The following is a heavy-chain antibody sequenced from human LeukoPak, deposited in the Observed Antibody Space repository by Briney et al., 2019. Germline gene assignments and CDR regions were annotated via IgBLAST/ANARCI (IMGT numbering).Heavy chain of an antibody. J-gene: IGHJ1*01. CDR2: IWYDGSKK. CDR1: GFTFRNYG. V-gene: IGHV3-33*01. Sequence: PGGSLRLSCGASGFTFRNYGMHWVRQAPGKGLEWVAIIWYDGSKKYYADSVKGRFTISRDNSKNTLYLQMNSLKTEDTAVYYCIRYGYNLAEYYQHWGQGTLVTVSS. CDR3: IRYGYNLAEYYQH. D-gene: IGHD5-24*01.